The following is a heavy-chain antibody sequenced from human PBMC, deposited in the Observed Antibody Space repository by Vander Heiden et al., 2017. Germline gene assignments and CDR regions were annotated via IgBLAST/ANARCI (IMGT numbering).Heavy chain of an antibody. CDR2: ISGSGGST. CDR3: AKDDGSSWYGMDV. J-gene: IGHJ6*02. D-gene: IGHD6-13*01. Sequence: EVQLLESGGGLVQPGGSLRLSCAASGFTCSSYAMGWVRQAPGKGLEWVSAISGSGGSTYYADAVKGRFTIARDNSKNTLYLQMNSLRAEDTAVYYCAKDDGSSWYGMDVWGQGTTVTVSS. CDR1: GFTCSSYA. V-gene: IGHV3-23*01.